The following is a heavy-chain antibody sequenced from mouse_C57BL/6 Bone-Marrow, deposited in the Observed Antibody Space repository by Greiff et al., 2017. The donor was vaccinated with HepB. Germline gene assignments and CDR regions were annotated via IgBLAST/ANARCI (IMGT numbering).Heavy chain of an antibody. CDR1: GYTFTSYG. V-gene: IGHV1-58*01. Sequence: EVKLMESGAELVRPGSSVKMSCKTSGYTFTSYGINWVKQRPGQGLEWIGYIYIGNGYTEYNEKFKGKATLTSDTSSSTAYMQLSSLTSEDSAIYFCARDYGSSYENYFDYWGQGTTLTVSS. CDR3: ARDYGSSYENYFDY. D-gene: IGHD1-1*01. J-gene: IGHJ2*01. CDR2: IYIGNGYT.